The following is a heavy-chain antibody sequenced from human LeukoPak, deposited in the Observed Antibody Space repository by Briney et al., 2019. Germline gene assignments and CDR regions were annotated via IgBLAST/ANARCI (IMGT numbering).Heavy chain of an antibody. Sequence: SSETLSLTCSVHGGSTSSTYWSWIRQPPGKGLEWIGNIYHSGGPNYNPSLNGRVTISIDTSKNQFSLKLTSVTAADTAVYFCARRGRSSSWYGDAFDIWGQGTVVAVSS. J-gene: IGHJ3*02. D-gene: IGHD6-13*01. CDR2: IYHSGGP. V-gene: IGHV4-59*08. CDR1: GGSTSSTY. CDR3: ARRGRSSSWYGDAFDI.